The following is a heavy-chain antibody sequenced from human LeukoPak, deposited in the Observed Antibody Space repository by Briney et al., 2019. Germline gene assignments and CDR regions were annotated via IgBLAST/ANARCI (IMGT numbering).Heavy chain of an antibody. V-gene: IGHV3-53*01. D-gene: IGHD1-26*01. Sequence: GGSLRLSCAASGFTVSSNYMSWVRQAPGKGLEWVSVIYSGGSTYYADSVKGRFTISRDNSKNTLYLQMNSLRAEDTAVYYCAKDTSIVGADGDYWGQGTLVTVSS. J-gene: IGHJ4*02. CDR1: GFTVSSNY. CDR3: AKDTSIVGADGDY. CDR2: IYSGGST.